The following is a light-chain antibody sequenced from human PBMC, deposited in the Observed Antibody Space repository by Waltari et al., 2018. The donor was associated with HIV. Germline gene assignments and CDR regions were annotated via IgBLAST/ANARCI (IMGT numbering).Light chain of an antibody. CDR3: AAWDDRLSGV. Sequence: QSVLTQPPSASATPGQRVTISCSGGTSNIGLSHVYWYQQFPGTAPKLLIHRDKQRPGGVAGRISGSKSGTSASLVISGLRSEDEADYCCAAWDDRLSGVFGGGTRVTVL. CDR2: RDK. V-gene: IGLV1-47*01. J-gene: IGLJ2*01. CDR1: TSNIGLSH.